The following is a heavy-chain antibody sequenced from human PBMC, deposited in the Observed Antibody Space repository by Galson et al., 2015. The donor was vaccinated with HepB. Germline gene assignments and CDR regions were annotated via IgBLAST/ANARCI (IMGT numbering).Heavy chain of an antibody. CDR3: ARAVSGWYFFDY. D-gene: IGHD6-19*01. J-gene: IGHJ4*02. Sequence: SETLSLTCTVSGGSISSYYWNWIRQPPGKGLEWVGYVSYTGSTNYTPSLKSRVTISVDTSKNQFSLKLNSVTAADTAVYYCARAVSGWYFFDYWGQGTLVTVSS. CDR1: GGSISSYY. CDR2: VSYTGST. V-gene: IGHV4-59*01.